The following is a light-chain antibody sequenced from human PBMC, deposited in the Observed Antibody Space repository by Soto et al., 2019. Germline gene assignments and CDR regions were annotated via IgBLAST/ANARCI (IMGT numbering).Light chain of an antibody. CDR2: GNN. Sequence: QSVLTQPPSVSGAPGQRVTISCTGSSSNIGAGYDVHWYQQLPGTAPKLLIYGNNQRPSGVPDRFSGSKSGTSTSLAITGLQAEDEADYYCQSYDTSLSAVVFGGGTKLTVL. CDR1: SSNIGAGYD. V-gene: IGLV1-40*01. CDR3: QSYDTSLSAVV. J-gene: IGLJ2*01.